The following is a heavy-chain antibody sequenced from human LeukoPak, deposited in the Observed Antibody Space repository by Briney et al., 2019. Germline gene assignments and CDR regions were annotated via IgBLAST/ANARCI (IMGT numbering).Heavy chain of an antibody. Sequence: GGSLRLSCAASGFTFSSYSMNWVRQAPGKGLECVSSISSSSSSIYYADSVKGRFTISRDDAKNSLYPQMNSLRAEDTAVYYCARTATDTGEFDYWGQGTLVTVSS. D-gene: IGHD6-13*01. J-gene: IGHJ4*02. CDR2: ISSSSSSI. CDR3: ARTATDTGEFDY. V-gene: IGHV3-21*01. CDR1: GFTFSSYS.